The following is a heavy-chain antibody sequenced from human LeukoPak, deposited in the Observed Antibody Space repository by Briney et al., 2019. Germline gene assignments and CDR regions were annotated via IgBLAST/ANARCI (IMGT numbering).Heavy chain of an antibody. Sequence: SETLSLTCTVSGASVSSGSYYWSWIRQPPGKGLEWIGYIYYSGSTNYNPSLKSRVTISVDTSKNQFSLKLSSVTAADTAVYYCARGSRGYTYGWGQGTLVTVSS. CDR3: ARGSRGYTYG. J-gene: IGHJ4*02. CDR2: IYYSGST. CDR1: GASVSSGSYY. D-gene: IGHD5-18*01. V-gene: IGHV4-61*01.